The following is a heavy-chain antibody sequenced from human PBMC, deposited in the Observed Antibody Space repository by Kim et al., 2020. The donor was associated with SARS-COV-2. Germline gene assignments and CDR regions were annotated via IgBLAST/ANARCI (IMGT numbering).Heavy chain of an antibody. CDR2: VGHKAHNYAT. Sequence: GGSLRLSCAASGFTISGSPIHWVRQAAGKGLEWVGRVGHKAHNYATTYGASVKGRFTISRDDSKNTAYLQMNSLKTEDTAVYYCTSLITAWGQGTLVTVSS. D-gene: IGHD6-25*01. V-gene: IGHV3-73*01. J-gene: IGHJ4*02. CDR1: GFTISGSP. CDR3: TSLITA.